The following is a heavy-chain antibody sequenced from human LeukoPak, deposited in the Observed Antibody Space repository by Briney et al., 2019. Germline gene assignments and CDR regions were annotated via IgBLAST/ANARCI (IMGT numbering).Heavy chain of an antibody. J-gene: IGHJ5*02. CDR1: GFTFSSYS. Sequence: GGSLRLSCAASGFTFSSYSMNWVRQAPGKGLEWVSSISSSSSYIYYADSVKGRFTISRDNAKNSLYLQMNSLRAEGTAVYYCARHTVTTFSDWFDPWGQGTLVTVSS. D-gene: IGHD4-17*01. CDR2: ISSSSSYI. CDR3: ARHTVTTFSDWFDP. V-gene: IGHV3-21*01.